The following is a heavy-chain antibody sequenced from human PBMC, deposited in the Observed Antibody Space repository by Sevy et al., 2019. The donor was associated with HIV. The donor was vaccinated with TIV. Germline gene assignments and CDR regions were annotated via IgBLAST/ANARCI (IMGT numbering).Heavy chain of an antibody. V-gene: IGHV3-23*01. Sequence: GGSLRLSCEASGFTFSKYSMSWVRQAPGKGLEWVSTFSFGSGRINYADSVKGRFTISRDDSKNTLYLQMNSLRAEDTAVYYCAGEGCTKPHDYWGQGTLVTVSS. CDR1: GFTFSKYS. CDR2: FSFGSGRI. J-gene: IGHJ4*02. D-gene: IGHD2-8*01. CDR3: AGEGCTKPHDY.